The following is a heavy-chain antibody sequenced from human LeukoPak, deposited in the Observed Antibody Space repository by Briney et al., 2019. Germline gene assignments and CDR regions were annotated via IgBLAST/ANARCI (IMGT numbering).Heavy chain of an antibody. V-gene: IGHV4-4*08. CDR3: ARRNDFDI. CDR2: IYSSGST. CDR1: GCSITGYH. J-gene: IGHJ3*02. Sequence: PSETLSLTCTVSGCSITGYHWSWIRQPPGKGLEWIGYIYSSGSTEYKPSLKSRATMSADTSKNQFSLKLTSVTAADTAIYYCARRNDFDIWGQGTMVTVSS.